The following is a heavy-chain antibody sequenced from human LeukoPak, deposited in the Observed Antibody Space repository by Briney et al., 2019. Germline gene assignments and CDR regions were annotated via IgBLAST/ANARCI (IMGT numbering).Heavy chain of an antibody. D-gene: IGHD3-9*01. CDR1: GGSISSGSYY. CDR2: IYTSGST. CDR3: ARGKYYDILTGYSSPFDY. V-gene: IGHV4-61*02. Sequence: SETLSLTCTVSGGSISSGSYYWSWIRQPAGKGLEWIGRIYTSGSTNYNPSLKSRVTILVDTSKNQFSLKLSSVTAADTAVYYCARGKYYDILTGYSSPFDYWGQGTLVTVSS. J-gene: IGHJ4*02.